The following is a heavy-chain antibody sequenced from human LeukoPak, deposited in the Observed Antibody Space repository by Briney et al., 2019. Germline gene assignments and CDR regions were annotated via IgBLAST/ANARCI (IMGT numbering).Heavy chain of an antibody. J-gene: IGHJ4*02. D-gene: IGHD6-13*01. CDR2: IYYSGST. V-gene: IGHV4-59*01. CDR3: ARELGSGQLGIDY. Sequence: PSETLSLTCTVSGGSISSYYWSWIRQPPGKGLEWIGYIYYSGSTNYNPSLKSRVTISVDTSKNQFSLKLSSVTAADTAVYYCARELGSGQLGIDYWGQGTLVTVSS. CDR1: GGSISSYY.